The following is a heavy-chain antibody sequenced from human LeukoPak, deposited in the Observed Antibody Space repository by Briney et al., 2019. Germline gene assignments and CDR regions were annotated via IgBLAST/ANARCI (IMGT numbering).Heavy chain of an antibody. D-gene: IGHD3-22*01. CDR3: ARDISDYYDSSGQGYFDY. V-gene: IGHV3-30*04. CDR1: GFTFSSYA. CDR2: ISYDGSNK. Sequence: GRSLRLSCAASGFTFSSYAMHWVRQAPGKGLEWVAVISYDGSNKYYADSVKGRFTISRDNSKNTLYLQMNSLRAEDTAVYYCARDISDYYDSSGQGYFDYWGQGTLVTVSS. J-gene: IGHJ4*02.